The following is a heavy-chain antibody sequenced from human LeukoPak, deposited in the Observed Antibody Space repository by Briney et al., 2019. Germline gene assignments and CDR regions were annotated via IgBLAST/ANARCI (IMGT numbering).Heavy chain of an antibody. J-gene: IGHJ5*02. V-gene: IGHV1-46*03. CDR2: INPSGGST. CDR3: ARAGGSGVVVPAAFNWFDP. Sequence: ASVKVSCKASGYTFTGYYMHWVRQAPGQGLEWMGIINPSGGSTSYAQKFQGRVTMTRDTSTSTVYMELSSLRSEDTAVYYCARAGGSGVVVPAAFNWFDPWGQGTLVTVSS. D-gene: IGHD2-2*01. CDR1: GYTFTGYY.